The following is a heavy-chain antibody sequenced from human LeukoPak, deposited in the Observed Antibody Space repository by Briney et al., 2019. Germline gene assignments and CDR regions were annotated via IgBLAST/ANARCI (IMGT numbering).Heavy chain of an antibody. CDR3: ARWGSELPDDAFDI. CDR2: IRQDGSEK. Sequence: PGGSLRLSCAASGFTFSRYWMSWVRQAPGKGLEWVANIRQDGSEKRYLDSVKGRITISRDNAKNSLYLQMNSLRVEDTAVYFCARWGSELPDDAFDIWGQGTMVTVSS. CDR1: GFTFSRYW. J-gene: IGHJ3*02. V-gene: IGHV3-7*01. D-gene: IGHD6-25*01.